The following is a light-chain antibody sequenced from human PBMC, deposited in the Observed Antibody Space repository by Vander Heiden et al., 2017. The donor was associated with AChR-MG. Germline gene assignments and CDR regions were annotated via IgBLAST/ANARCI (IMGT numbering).Light chain of an antibody. Sequence: QSVLPPPPSASGTPGQRVTISCSGSSSNIGNNNVYWYQQLPGTAPKLLIYRNNQRPSGVPDRFSGSKSGTSASLAISGLRSEDEADYYCAAWDDSLSGRVFGTGTKVTVL. V-gene: IGLV1-47*01. CDR3: AAWDDSLSGRV. CDR1: SSNIGNNN. CDR2: RNN. J-gene: IGLJ1*01.